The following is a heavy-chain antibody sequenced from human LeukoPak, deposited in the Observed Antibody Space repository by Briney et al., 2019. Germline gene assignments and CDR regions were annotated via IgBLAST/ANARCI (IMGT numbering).Heavy chain of an antibody. D-gene: IGHD4-17*01. CDR1: GFTFDDYG. CDR2: ITWNGAST. Sequence: GGCHRLSCAASGFTFDDYGMSWVRQAPGKGLEWVSGITWNGASTGFADSVKGRFTISRDTAKNSLYLGMSSLRAEDTALYYCAREYGDYSSYFDLWGRGTLVTVSS. J-gene: IGHJ2*01. CDR3: AREYGDYSSYFDL. V-gene: IGHV3-20*04.